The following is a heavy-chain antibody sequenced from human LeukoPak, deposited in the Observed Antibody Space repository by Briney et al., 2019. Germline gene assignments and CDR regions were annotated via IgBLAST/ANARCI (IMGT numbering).Heavy chain of an antibody. CDR1: GYTFTGYY. CDR2: INPNSGGT. CDR3: AREQNYSSSSFDY. J-gene: IGHJ4*02. V-gene: IGHV1-2*02. Sequence: ASVKDSCKASGYTFTGYYMHWVRQAPGQGLEWMGWINPNSGGTNYAQKFQGRVTMTRDTSISTAYMELSRLRSDDTAVYYCAREQNYSSSSFDYWGQGTLVTVSS. D-gene: IGHD6-6*01.